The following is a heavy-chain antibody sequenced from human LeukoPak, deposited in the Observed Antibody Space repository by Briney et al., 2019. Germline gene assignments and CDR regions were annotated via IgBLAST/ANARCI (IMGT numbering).Heavy chain of an antibody. Sequence: SETLSLTSTVSGDSISRNSHYWCWIRQSAGKGLEWIGRLNPSGRIDYNPSLKSRLTMSLDPSENKFSLKLSSVTAADTALYYCARGRPSGDCFDYWGQGALVTVSS. J-gene: IGHJ4*02. CDR1: GDSISRNSHY. D-gene: IGHD4-17*01. CDR3: ARGRPSGDCFDY. CDR2: LNPSGRI. V-gene: IGHV4-61*02.